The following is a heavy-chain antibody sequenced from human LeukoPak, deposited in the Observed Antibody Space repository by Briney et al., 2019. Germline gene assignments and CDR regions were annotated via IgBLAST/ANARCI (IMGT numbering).Heavy chain of an antibody. Sequence: GGSLRLSCAASGFTFSSYSMNWVRQAPGKGLEWVSSISSSSSYIYYADSVKGRFTISRDNAKNSLYMQMNSLRAGDTAVYYCARDFAAAGIFDYWGQGTLVTVSS. CDR3: ARDFAAAGIFDY. J-gene: IGHJ4*02. CDR2: ISSSSSYI. CDR1: GFTFSSYS. D-gene: IGHD6-13*01. V-gene: IGHV3-21*01.